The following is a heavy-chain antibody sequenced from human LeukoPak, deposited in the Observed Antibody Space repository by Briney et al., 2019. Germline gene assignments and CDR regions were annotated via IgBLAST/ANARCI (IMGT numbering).Heavy chain of an antibody. V-gene: IGHV3-74*01. CDR2: INADESAT. J-gene: IGHJ4*02. CDR3: TPG. CDR1: GLTFSDYW. Sequence: PGGSLRLSCAVSGLTFSDYWMHWVRQAPGKGLVWVARINADESATYYADSVKGRFTISRDNGKSTLYLQVNSLRAEDTAVYYCTPGGGQGTLVTVSS. D-gene: IGHD3-10*01.